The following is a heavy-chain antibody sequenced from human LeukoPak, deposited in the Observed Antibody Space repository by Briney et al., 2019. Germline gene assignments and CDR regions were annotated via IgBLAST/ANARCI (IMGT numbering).Heavy chain of an antibody. Sequence: GGSLRLSCAASGFTFSSYAMSWVRQAPGKGLEWVSVISGSGGSTYSAESVKGRFTISRDNSKNTLYLQMNSLRVEDTAAYYCAKGPRASGWTYFDYWGQGTLVTVSS. CDR2: ISGSGGST. V-gene: IGHV3-23*01. D-gene: IGHD6-19*01. CDR1: GFTFSSYA. CDR3: AKGPRASGWTYFDY. J-gene: IGHJ4*02.